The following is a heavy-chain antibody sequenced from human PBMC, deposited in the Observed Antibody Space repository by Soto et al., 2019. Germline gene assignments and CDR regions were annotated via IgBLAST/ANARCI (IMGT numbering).Heavy chain of an antibody. CDR3: ARTPVGATTVDWFDP. D-gene: IGHD1-26*01. Sequence: SVQVSCKASGGTFSSYTISWVRQAPGQGLEWMGRIIPILGIANYAQKFQGRVTITADKSTSTAYMELSSLRSEDTAVYYCARTPVGATTVDWFDPWGQGTLVTVSS. CDR1: GGTFSSYT. V-gene: IGHV1-69*02. CDR2: IIPILGIA. J-gene: IGHJ5*02.